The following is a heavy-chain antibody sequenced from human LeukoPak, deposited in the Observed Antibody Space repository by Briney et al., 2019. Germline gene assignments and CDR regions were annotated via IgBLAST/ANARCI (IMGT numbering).Heavy chain of an antibody. V-gene: IGHV3-7*01. J-gene: IGHJ4*02. Sequence: GGSLRLSCAASGFTFSSYWMGWVRQAPGKGLEWVASIKEDGSSLDYLDSVKGRFTISRDNAKNSLYLQMNSLRAEDTAVYFRVRVICEYVWGSYRCNFHYWGQETLVSVSS. CDR1: GFTFSSYW. CDR3: VRVICEYVWGSYRCNFHY. CDR2: IKEDGSSL. D-gene: IGHD3-16*02.